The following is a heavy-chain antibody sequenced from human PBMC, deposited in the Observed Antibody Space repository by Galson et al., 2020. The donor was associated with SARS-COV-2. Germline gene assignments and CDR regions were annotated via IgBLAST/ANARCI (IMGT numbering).Heavy chain of an antibody. D-gene: IGHD6-19*01. V-gene: IGHV3-30*18. CDR3: AKCVVAGHWYFDL. J-gene: IGHJ2*01. Sequence: GESLKISCAASGFTFSSYGMHWVRQAPGKGLEWVAVISYDGSNKYYADSVKGRFTISRDNSKNTLYLQMNSLRAEDTAVYYCAKCVVAGHWYFDLWGRGTLVTVSS. CDR2: ISYDGSNK. CDR1: GFTFSSYG.